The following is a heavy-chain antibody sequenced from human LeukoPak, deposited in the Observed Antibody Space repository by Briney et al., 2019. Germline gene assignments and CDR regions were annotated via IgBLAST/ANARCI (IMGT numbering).Heavy chain of an antibody. CDR3: ATGHYYGSGSYRGLDY. D-gene: IGHD3-10*01. V-gene: IGHV1-18*01. CDR2: ISAYNGNT. Sequence: ASVKVSCKASGCTFTSYGISWVRQAPGQGLEWMGWISAYNGNTNYAQKLQGRVTMTTDTSTSTAYMELRSLRSDDTAVYYCATGHYYGSGSYRGLDYWGQGTLVTVSS. CDR1: GCTFTSYG. J-gene: IGHJ4*02.